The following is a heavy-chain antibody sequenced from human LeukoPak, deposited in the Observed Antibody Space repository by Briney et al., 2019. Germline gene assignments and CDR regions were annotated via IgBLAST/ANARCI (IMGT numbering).Heavy chain of an antibody. D-gene: IGHD3-9*01. CDR1: GFTFSSYS. CDR3: ARGGLTGYSHDY. V-gene: IGHV3-21*06. J-gene: IGHJ4*02. CDR2: ISSSSSCI. Sequence: PGGSLRLSCAASGFTFSSYSVNWVRQAPGKGLEWVSYISSSSSCIYYADSVKGRFTISRDNAKNSLYLQMNSLRAEDTAVYYCARGGLTGYSHDYWGQGTLVTVSS.